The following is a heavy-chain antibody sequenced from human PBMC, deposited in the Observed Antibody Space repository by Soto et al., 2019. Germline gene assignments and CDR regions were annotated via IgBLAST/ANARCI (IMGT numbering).Heavy chain of an antibody. J-gene: IGHJ6*02. CDR3: ARDQGQQLVLSHYYYGMDV. CDR1: GGTFSSYA. Sequence: QVQLVQSGAEVKKPGSSVMVSCKASGGTFSSYAISWVRQAPGQGLEWMGGIIPIFGTANYAQKFQGRVTITADKSTSTAYMELSSLRSEDTAVYYCARDQGQQLVLSHYYYGMDVWGQGTTVTVSS. V-gene: IGHV1-69*06. CDR2: IIPIFGTA. D-gene: IGHD6-13*01.